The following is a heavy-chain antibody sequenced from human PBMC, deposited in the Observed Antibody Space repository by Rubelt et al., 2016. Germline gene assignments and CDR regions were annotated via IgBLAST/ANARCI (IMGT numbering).Heavy chain of an antibody. J-gene: IGHJ4*02. V-gene: IGHV3-53*01. CDR3: ARGVGGSCYPD. D-gene: IGHD2-15*01. CDR2: IYSGGST. Sequence: GKGLEWVSVIYSGGSTYYADSVKGRFTISRDNSKNTLYLQMNSLRAEDTAVYYCARGVGGSCYPDWGQGTLVTVSS.